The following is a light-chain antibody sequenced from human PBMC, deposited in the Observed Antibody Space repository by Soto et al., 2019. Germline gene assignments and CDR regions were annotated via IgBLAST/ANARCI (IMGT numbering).Light chain of an antibody. V-gene: IGKV1-5*03. J-gene: IGKJ1*01. CDR1: QSISSH. CDR3: QQYNSYSWT. Sequence: DIQMTQSTSSLSASVGDRVTITCRASQSISSHLNWYQQKPGKAPKLLIYKASSLESGVPSRFSGSGSETEFTLTISSLQPDDFATYYCQQYNSYSWTFGQGTNVDI. CDR2: KAS.